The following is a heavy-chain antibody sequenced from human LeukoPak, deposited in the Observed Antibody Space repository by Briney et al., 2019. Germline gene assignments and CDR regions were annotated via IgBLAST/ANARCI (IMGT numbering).Heavy chain of an antibody. V-gene: IGHV3-21*01. J-gene: IGHJ4*02. CDR1: GFTFSSYM. CDR2: INSGSTYT. CDR3: ARSLTTLTYEGY. Sequence: PGGSLRLSCAASGFTFSSYMMNWVRQAPGKGLEWVSSINSGSTYTYYTESVKGRFTVSRDNAKNSLFLQMNSLKAEDTAIYYCARSLTTLTYEGYWGQGTLVTVSS. D-gene: IGHD1-1*01.